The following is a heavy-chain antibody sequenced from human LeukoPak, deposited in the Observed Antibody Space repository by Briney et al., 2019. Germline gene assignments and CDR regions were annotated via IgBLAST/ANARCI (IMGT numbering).Heavy chain of an antibody. CDR2: IYYSGST. J-gene: IGHJ4*02. CDR1: GGSFSGYY. CDR3: ARVTGYMIEDYFDY. V-gene: IGHV4-59*01. Sequence: SETLSLTCAVYGGSFSGYYWSWIRQPPGKGLEWIGYIYYSGSTNYNPSLKSRVTISVDTSKNQFSLRLSSVTAADTAVYYCARVTGYMIEDYFDYWGQGTLVTVSS. D-gene: IGHD3-22*01.